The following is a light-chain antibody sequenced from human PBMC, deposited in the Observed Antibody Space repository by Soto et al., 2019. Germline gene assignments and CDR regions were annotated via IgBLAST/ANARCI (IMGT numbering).Light chain of an antibody. CDR3: QQYNDWPFT. CDR1: QSISIW. J-gene: IGKJ4*01. Sequence: DIQMTQSPSTLSASVGDRVTITCRASQSISIWLAWYQQMPGKAPKLLIYDASRLESGVPSSFRGSGSGTEFTLTISSLQPDDFATYYCQQYNDWPFTFGGGTKVDIK. CDR2: DAS. V-gene: IGKV1-5*01.